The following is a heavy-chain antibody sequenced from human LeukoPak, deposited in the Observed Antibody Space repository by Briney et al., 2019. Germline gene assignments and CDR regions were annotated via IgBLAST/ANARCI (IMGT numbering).Heavy chain of an antibody. CDR3: ARDHPHTVIDYDILTGFDY. V-gene: IGHV1-2*02. Sequence: GASVKVSCKASGYTFTGYYMHWVRQAPAQGLEWMGWINPNSGGTNYAQKFQGRVTMTRDTSISTAYMELSRLRSDDTAVYYCARDHPHTVIDYDILTGFDYWGQGTLVTVSS. CDR2: INPNSGGT. J-gene: IGHJ4*02. CDR1: GYTFTGYY. D-gene: IGHD3-9*01.